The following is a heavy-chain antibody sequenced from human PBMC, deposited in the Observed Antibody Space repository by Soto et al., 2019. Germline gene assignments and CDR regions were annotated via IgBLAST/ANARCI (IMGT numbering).Heavy chain of an antibody. V-gene: IGHV3-15*01. J-gene: IGHJ4*02. Sequence: EVQLVESGGGLVKPGGSLRLSCAASGFTVSNAWMSWVRQAPGKGLEWVGRIKSKTDGGTTEYDAPVKGRFTISRDDSKNTLYLQMNSLKPEDTAVYYCTRYSYGAGEYWGQGTLVTVSS. CDR3: TRYSYGAGEY. CDR2: IKSKTDGGTT. D-gene: IGHD5-18*01. CDR1: GFTVSNAW.